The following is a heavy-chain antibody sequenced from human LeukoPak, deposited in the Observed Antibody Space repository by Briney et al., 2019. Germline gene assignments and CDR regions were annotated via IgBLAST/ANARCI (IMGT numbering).Heavy chain of an antibody. CDR3: AKVGPYYYDSSGYLFDY. CDR1: GFTFSSYG. V-gene: IGHV3-23*01. D-gene: IGHD3-22*01. CDR2: ISGSGGST. J-gene: IGHJ4*02. Sequence: PGGSLRLSCAASGFTFSSYGMSWVRQAPGKGLEWVSAISGSGGSTYYADSVKGRFTISRDNSKNTLYLQMNSLRAEDTAVYYCAKVGPYYYDSSGYLFDYWGQGTLVTVSS.